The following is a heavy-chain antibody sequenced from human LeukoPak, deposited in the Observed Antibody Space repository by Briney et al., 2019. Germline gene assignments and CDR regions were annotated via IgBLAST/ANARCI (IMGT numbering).Heavy chain of an antibody. CDR1: GYTFTGSGWY. V-gene: IGHV1-2*02. Sequence: DSVKVSCKPSGYTFTGSGWYLCWLRHAPGQGLECVGWIHPNNGATLYAQKFQGRVTMTTDTSISTAYMELSRLRPDDTAMYYCARDGPAQMVDFDYWGQGTLVTVSS. CDR2: IHPNNGAT. CDR3: ARDGPAQMVDFDY. D-gene: IGHD3-10*01. J-gene: IGHJ4*02.